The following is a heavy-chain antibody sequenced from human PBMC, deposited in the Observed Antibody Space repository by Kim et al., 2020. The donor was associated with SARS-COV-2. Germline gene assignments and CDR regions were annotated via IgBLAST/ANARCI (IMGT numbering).Heavy chain of an antibody. CDR1: GYTFTSYY. CDR2: INPSGGST. D-gene: IGHD3-22*01. J-gene: IGHJ4*02. CDR3: ARGSYYYDSSGPLLYYFDY. Sequence: ASVKVSCKASGYTFTSYYMHWVRQAPGQGLEWMGIINPSGGSTSYAQKFQGRVTMTRDTSTSTVYMELSSLRSEDTAVYYWARGSYYYDSSGPLLYYFDYWGQGTLVTVSS. V-gene: IGHV1-46*01.